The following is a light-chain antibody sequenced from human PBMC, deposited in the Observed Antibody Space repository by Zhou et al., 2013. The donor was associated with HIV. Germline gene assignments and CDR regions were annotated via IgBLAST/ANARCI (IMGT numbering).Light chain of an antibody. CDR3: QQSYSFPQLT. V-gene: IGKV1-39*01. Sequence: DIQMTQSPSSLSASVTDRVTITCRASQTINRYLNWYQQKPGKAPKLLIYAASSLQSGVPSRFSGTGSGTEFALTIGSLQPEDFAIYYCQQSYSFPQLTFGPGTKVDIK. CDR1: QTINRY. J-gene: IGKJ3*01. CDR2: AAS.